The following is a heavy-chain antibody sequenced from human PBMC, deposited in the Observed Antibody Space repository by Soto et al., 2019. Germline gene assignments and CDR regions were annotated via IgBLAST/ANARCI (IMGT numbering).Heavy chain of an antibody. V-gene: IGHV4-4*07. CDR2: IYTSGST. CDR3: ARACSSNSCYDVFDY. CDR1: GGSISSYY. Sequence: PSETLSLTCTVSGGSISSYYWSWIRQPAGKGLERIGRIYTSGSTNYNPSLKSRVTMSVDTSKNQFSLKLRSVTAADTAVYYCARACSSNSCYDVFDYWGQGTLVTVSS. J-gene: IGHJ4*02. D-gene: IGHD2-2*01.